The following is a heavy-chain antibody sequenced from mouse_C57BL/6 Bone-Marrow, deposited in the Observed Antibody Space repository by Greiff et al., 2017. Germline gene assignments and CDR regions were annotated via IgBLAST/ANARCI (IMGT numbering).Heavy chain of an antibody. V-gene: IGHV1-5*01. Sequence: EVQLQQSGTVLARPGASVKMSCKTSGYTFTSYWMHWVKQRPGQGLEWIGTIYPGNSDTSYNQKFKGKAKLTAVTSASTAYLELSSLTTEDSAVYYCTRRYDGYENFDYWGQGTTLTVSS. CDR3: TRRYDGYENFDY. CDR1: GYTFTSYW. J-gene: IGHJ2*01. D-gene: IGHD2-3*01. CDR2: IYPGNSDT.